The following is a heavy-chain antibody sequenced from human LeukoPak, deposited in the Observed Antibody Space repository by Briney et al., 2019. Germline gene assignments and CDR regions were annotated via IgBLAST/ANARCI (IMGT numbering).Heavy chain of an antibody. Sequence: SETLSLTGTVSGGSISSSSYYWGWIRQPPGKGLEWIGSIYYSGSTYYNPSLKSRVTISVDTSKNQFSLKLSSVTAADTAVYYCARQTITMVRGVIMGHFDYWGQGTLVTVSS. J-gene: IGHJ4*02. CDR3: ARQTITMVRGVIMGHFDY. CDR2: IYYSGST. CDR1: GGSISSSSYY. V-gene: IGHV4-39*07. D-gene: IGHD3-10*01.